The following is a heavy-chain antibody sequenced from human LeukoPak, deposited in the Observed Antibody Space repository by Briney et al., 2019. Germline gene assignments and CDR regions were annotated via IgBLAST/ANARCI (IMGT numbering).Heavy chain of an antibody. CDR2: ISGNGHDT. Sequence: PGGSLRLSCAASGFTFSSYAMSWVRQAPGKGLEWVSTISGNGHDTFYADSVKGRLSISRDNSKSTHYLQMNSLRVEDTAIYYCAKGGHYSFFDIWGRGTLVTVSS. V-gene: IGHV3-23*01. CDR1: GFTFSSYA. CDR3: AKGGHYSFFDI. D-gene: IGHD3-10*01. J-gene: IGHJ3*02.